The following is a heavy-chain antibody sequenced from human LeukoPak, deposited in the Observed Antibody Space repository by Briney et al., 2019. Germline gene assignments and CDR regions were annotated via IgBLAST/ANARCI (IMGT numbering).Heavy chain of an antibody. CDR3: AKARYCNSGTCYSGLDFDY. V-gene: IGHV3-23*01. J-gene: IGHJ4*02. D-gene: IGHD2-15*01. CDR2: ISGGGGST. Sequence: SGGSLRLSCATSGFTFSSYAMSWVRQAPGKGLEWASAISGGGGSTFYADSVKGRFTISRDKSKNTLYLQMNSLRAEDTAVYYCAKARYCNSGTCYSGLDFDYWGQGTLVTVSS. CDR1: GFTFSSYA.